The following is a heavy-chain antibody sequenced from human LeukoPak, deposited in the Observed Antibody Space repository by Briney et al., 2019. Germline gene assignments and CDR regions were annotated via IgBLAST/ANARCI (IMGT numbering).Heavy chain of an antibody. J-gene: IGHJ6*03. CDR3: ARFRIAVADAYYYYYMDV. CDR1: GGSFSGYY. Sequence: SETLSLTCAVYGGSFSGYYWGWIRQPPGKGLEWIGEINHSGSTNYNPSLKNRVTISVDTSKNQFSLKLSSVTAADTAVYYCARFRIAVADAYYYYYMDVWGKGTTVTVSS. CDR2: INHSGST. D-gene: IGHD6-19*01. V-gene: IGHV4-34*01.